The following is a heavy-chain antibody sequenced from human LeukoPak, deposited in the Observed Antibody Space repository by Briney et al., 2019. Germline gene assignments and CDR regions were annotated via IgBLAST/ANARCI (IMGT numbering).Heavy chain of an antibody. CDR3: ARYGSGSYYRPRWFDP. CDR2: IYYSGST. J-gene: IGHJ5*02. Sequence: SETLSLTCTVSGGSISSHYWSWIRQPPGKGLEWIGYIYYSGSTNYNPSLKSRVTISVDTSKNQFSLKLSSVTAADTAGYYCARYGSGSYYRPRWFDPWGQGTLVTVSS. V-gene: IGHV4-59*11. D-gene: IGHD3-10*01. CDR1: GGSISSHY.